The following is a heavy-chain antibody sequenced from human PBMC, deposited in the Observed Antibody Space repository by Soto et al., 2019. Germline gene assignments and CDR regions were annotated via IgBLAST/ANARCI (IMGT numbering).Heavy chain of an antibody. Sequence: SQTLSLPCGISGDTVSSNSSGCNWIRQSPSRGLEWLGRTYYRSKWYNDYAVSVKSRLTINPDTSRNQFSLQLNSVTPEDTAVYYCARGADYLNGGQGTLVTVSS. V-gene: IGHV6-1*01. CDR2: TYYRSKWYN. CDR3: ARGADYLN. D-gene: IGHD4-17*01. J-gene: IGHJ4*02. CDR1: GDTVSSNSSG.